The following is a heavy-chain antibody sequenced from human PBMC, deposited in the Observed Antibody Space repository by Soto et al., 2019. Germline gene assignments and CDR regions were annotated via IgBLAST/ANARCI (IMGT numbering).Heavy chain of an antibody. CDR2: IRSKANSYAT. D-gene: IGHD2-15*01. CDR1: GFTFSGSA. J-gene: IGHJ4*02. Sequence: PGGSLRLSCAASGFTFSGSAMHWVRQASGKGLEWVGRIRSKANSYATAYAASVKGRFTISRDDSKNTAYLQMNSLETEDTAVYYCTSGVVAASLDDYWGQGTLVTVSS. CDR3: TSGVVAASLDDY. V-gene: IGHV3-73*01.